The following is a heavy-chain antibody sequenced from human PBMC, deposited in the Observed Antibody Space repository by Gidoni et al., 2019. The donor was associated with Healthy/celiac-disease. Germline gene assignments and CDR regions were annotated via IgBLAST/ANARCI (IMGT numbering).Heavy chain of an antibody. V-gene: IGHV3-74*01. J-gene: IGHJ4*02. CDR3: ARDPDYGGNPNFDY. D-gene: IGHD4-17*01. Sequence: SVKGRFTISRDNAKKTLYLQMNSLRAEDTAVYYCARDPDYGGNPNFDYWGQGTLVTVSS.